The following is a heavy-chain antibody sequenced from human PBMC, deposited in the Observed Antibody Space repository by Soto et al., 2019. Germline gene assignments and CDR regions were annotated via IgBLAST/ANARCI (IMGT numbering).Heavy chain of an antibody. Sequence: PGGSLRLSCAASGFTFSSYGMHWVRQAPGKGMEWVAVIWYDGSNKYYADSVKGRFTISRDNSKNTLYLQMNSLRAEDTAVYYCARLYYYYGMDVWGQGTTGTVSS. CDR1: GFTFSSYG. CDR2: IWYDGSNK. J-gene: IGHJ6*02. CDR3: ARLYYYYGMDV. V-gene: IGHV3-33*01.